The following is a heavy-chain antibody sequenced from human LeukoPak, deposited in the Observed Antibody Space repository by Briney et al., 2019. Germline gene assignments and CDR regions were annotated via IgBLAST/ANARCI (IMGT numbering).Heavy chain of an antibody. V-gene: IGHV3-33*01. CDR3: ARDPYYGSSGSLPDY. Sequence: GGSLRLSCAASGFTFSSYGMHWVRQAPGKGLEWVAVIWYDGSSKYYADSVKGRFTISRDNSKNTLYLQMNSLRAEDTAVYYCARDPYYGSSGSLPDYWGQGTLVTVSS. D-gene: IGHD3-22*01. J-gene: IGHJ4*02. CDR2: IWYDGSSK. CDR1: GFTFSSYG.